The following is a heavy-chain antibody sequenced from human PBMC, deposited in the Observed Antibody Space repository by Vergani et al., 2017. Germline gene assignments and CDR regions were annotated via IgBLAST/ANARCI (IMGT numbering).Heavy chain of an antibody. Sequence: QVQLVQSGAEVKKPGASVKVSCKASGYTFTSYYMHWVRQAPGQGLEWMGIINPSGGSTSYAQKCQGRVTMTRDTSTSTVYMELSSLRSEDTAVYYCARDRSSGDFDYWGQGTLVTVSS. CDR3: ARDRSSGDFDY. V-gene: IGHV1-46*01. CDR1: GYTFTSYY. CDR2: INPSGGST. D-gene: IGHD6-19*01. J-gene: IGHJ4*02.